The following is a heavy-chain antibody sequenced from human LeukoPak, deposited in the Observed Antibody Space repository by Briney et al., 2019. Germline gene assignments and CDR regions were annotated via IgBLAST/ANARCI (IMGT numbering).Heavy chain of an antibody. D-gene: IGHD6-6*01. Sequence: PSQTLSLTCTVSGGSISSSSYYWGWIRQPPGKGLEWIGSIYYSGSTYYNPSLKSRVTKSVDTSKNQFSMKLSSVTAADTAVHYCARSYSNSSYYFYFWRKGNVDSVST. CDR1: GGSISSSSYY. J-gene: IGHJ4*02. V-gene: IGHV4-39*01. CDR3: ARSYSNSSYYFYF. CDR2: IYYSGST.